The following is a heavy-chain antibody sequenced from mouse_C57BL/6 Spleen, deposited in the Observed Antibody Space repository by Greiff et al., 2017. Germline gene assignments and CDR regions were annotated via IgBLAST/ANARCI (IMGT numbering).Heavy chain of an antibody. CDR2: ISSGGRYT. D-gene: IGHD3-3*01. CDR3: ARHTRDDYYFDY. J-gene: IGHJ2*01. Sequence: EVMLVESGGDLVKPGGSLKLSCAASGFTFSSYGMSWVRQTPDKRLEWVATISSGGRYTYYPDSVTGRFTITRDNAKNTLYLQLSLLKSEDTALYYCARHTRDDYYFDYWCQGTTLTVSS. CDR1: GFTFSSYG. V-gene: IGHV5-6*01.